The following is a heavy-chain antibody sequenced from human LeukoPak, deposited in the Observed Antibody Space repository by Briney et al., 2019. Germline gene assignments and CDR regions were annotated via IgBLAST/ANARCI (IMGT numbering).Heavy chain of an antibody. Sequence: SETLSLTCTVSGGSISSSRHFWGWIRQPPGKGLEWIGSMFYTGTPFYSPSFKSRITMSVDTSKNQFSLKLSSVTAADTAVYYCARDGGYDSSGYYYSSSFDYWGQGTLVTVSS. CDR3: ARDGGYDSSGYYYSSSFDY. D-gene: IGHD3-22*01. V-gene: IGHV4-39*07. J-gene: IGHJ4*02. CDR2: MFYTGTP. CDR1: GGSISSSRHF.